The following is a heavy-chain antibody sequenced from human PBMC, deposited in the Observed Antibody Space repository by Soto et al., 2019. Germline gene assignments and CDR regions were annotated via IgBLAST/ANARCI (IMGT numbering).Heavy chain of an antibody. J-gene: IGHJ4*02. D-gene: IGHD6-13*01. CDR1: GGSISSYY. CDR2: IYYSGST. Sequence: ASETLSLTCSVSGGSISSYYWSWIRQPPGKGLEWIGYIYYSGSTNYNPSLKSRVTISVDTSKNQFSLKLSSVTAADTAVYYCARKYSSSWCFDYWGQGTLVTVSS. V-gene: IGHV4-59*01. CDR3: ARKYSSSWCFDY.